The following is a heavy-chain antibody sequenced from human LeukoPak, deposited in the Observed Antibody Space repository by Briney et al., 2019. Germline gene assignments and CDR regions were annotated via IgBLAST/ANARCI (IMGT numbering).Heavy chain of an antibody. CDR1: GFTFSSYG. CDR2: IWYDGSNK. CDR3: ARGGDSSRAYYYYGVDV. J-gene: IGHJ6*04. D-gene: IGHD6-13*01. Sequence: GGSLRLSCAASGFTFSSYGMHWVRQAPGKGLEWVAVIWYDGSNKYYADSVKGRFTISRDNSKNTLYLQMNSLRAEDTAVYYCARGGDSSRAYYYYGVDVWGKGTTVTVSS. V-gene: IGHV3-33*01.